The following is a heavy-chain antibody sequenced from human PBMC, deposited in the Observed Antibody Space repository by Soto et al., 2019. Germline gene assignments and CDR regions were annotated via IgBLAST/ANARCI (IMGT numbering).Heavy chain of an antibody. D-gene: IGHD6-13*01. Sequence: XTLSLPCAVYGGSFSAYSWSWIRQPPGKGLEWIGEITHSGSTYYNPSLKSRVNISVETSKNKFSLKLSSLTAAETAVYYCARSGRQQLVRRNWFDLWGQGTLGTVSS. CDR3: ARSGRQQLVRRNWFDL. V-gene: IGHV4-34*01. CDR1: GGSFSAYS. J-gene: IGHJ5*02. CDR2: ITHSGST.